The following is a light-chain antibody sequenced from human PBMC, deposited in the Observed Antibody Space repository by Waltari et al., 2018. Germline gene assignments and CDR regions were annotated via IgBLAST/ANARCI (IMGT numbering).Light chain of an antibody. CDR1: SSDVGGYDY. Sequence: QSALTQPASVSGSPGQSITISCTGTSSDVGGYDYVSWYQQYPTKAPRLLIFDVTRRPSGVSNRFSGSKACNPASLTISGLQPEDEAAYYCSSYSGRITHVFGTGTQLTVL. J-gene: IGLJ1*01. V-gene: IGLV2-14*03. CDR2: DVT. CDR3: SSYSGRITHV.